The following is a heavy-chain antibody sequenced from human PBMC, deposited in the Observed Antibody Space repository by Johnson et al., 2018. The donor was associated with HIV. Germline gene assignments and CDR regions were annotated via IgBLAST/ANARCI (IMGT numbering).Heavy chain of an antibody. CDR3: ARDFVAFGECTAFDI. Sequence: VQLVESGGGLVQPGGSLRLSCAASGFTFSNYDMHWVRQPTGKRLEWVSGIATTGDTYYAGSVKGRFTISRENAKNSLYLQLNSLRAGDTALYYCARDFVAFGECTAFDIWGQGTMVAVSS. CDR1: GFTFSNYD. CDR2: IATTGDT. D-gene: IGHD3-10*01. J-gene: IGHJ3*02. V-gene: IGHV3-13*01.